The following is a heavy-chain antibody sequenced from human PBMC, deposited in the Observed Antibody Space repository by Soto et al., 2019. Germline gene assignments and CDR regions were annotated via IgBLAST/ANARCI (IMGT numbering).Heavy chain of an antibody. V-gene: IGHV3-74*01. J-gene: IGHJ6*02. CDR1: GFTFSSYW. CDR3: ARGPPVTIFGVVIPYYGMDV. D-gene: IGHD3-3*01. Sequence: EVQLVESGGGLVQPGGSLRLSCAASGFTFSSYWMHWVRQAPGKGLVWVSRINSDGSSTSYADSVKGRFTISRDNAKNTLYRQMNSLRAEDTAVYYCARGPPVTIFGVVIPYYGMDVWGQGTTVTVSS. CDR2: INSDGSST.